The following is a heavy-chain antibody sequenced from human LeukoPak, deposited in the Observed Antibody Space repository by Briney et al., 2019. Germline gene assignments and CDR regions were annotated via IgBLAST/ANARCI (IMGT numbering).Heavy chain of an antibody. CDR3: ASAYSSSWYWGWFDP. CDR1: GGSISSYY. J-gene: IGHJ5*02. V-gene: IGHV4-4*09. CDR2: IYTSGST. D-gene: IGHD6-13*01. Sequence: SETLSLTCTVSGGSISSYYWSWIRQPPGKGLEWIGYIYTSGSTNYNPSLKSRVTMSVDTSKNQFSLKLSSVTAADTAVYYCASAYSSSWYWGWFDPWGQGTLVTVSS.